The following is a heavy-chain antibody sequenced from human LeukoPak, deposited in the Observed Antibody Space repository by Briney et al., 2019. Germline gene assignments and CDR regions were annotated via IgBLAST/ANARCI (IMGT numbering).Heavy chain of an antibody. J-gene: IGHJ6*02. CDR3: ARTRYDSSGYYYYYYGMDV. CDR1: GGSISSGGYY. V-gene: IGHV4-61*08. D-gene: IGHD3-22*01. Sequence: SQTLSLTCTVSGGSISSGGYYWSWIRQPPGKGLEWIGYIYYSGSTNYNPSLKSRVTISVDTSKNQFSLKLSSVTAADTAVYYCARTRYDSSGYYYYYYGMDVWGQGTTVTVSS. CDR2: IYYSGST.